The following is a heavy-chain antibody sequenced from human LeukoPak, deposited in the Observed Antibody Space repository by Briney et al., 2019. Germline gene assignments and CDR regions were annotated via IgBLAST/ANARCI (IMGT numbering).Heavy chain of an antibody. J-gene: IGHJ4*01. CDR3: ARDYDGYFDY. CDR1: GYTFTGYY. CDR2: INPNSGGT. V-gene: IGHV1-2*02. Sequence: GASVKVSCKASGYTFTGYYMYWVRQAPGQGLEWMGWINPNSGGTNYAQKFQGRVTVTSDMSISTAYMELSRLRSDDTAVYYCARDYDGYFDYWGHGTLVTGSS. D-gene: IGHD3-3*01.